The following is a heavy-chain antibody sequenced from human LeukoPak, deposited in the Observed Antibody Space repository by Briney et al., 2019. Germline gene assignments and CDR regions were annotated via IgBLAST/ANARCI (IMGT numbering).Heavy chain of an antibody. CDR3: AKTGNYNWNGFDY. D-gene: IGHD1-20*01. CDR2: IKSKTDGGTI. J-gene: IGHJ4*02. CDR1: GFTFTYAW. Sequence: GGSLRLSCAASGFTFTYAWLSWVRQAPGKGLEWVGRIKSKTDGGTIDYAAPVKGRFTISRDDFKNTVYLQMNSLRVEDSAVYYCAKTGNYNWNGFDYWGQGTLVTVSS. V-gene: IGHV3-15*01.